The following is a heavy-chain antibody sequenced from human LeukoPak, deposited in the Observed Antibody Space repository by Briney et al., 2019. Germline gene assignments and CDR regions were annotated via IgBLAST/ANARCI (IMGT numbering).Heavy chain of an antibody. CDR3: ARAGGYRGYMDV. J-gene: IGHJ6*03. D-gene: IGHD1-1*01. V-gene: IGHV4-39*07. CDR1: GGSISSSSYY. Sequence: SETLSLTCTVSGGSISSSSYYWSWIRQPPGKGLEWIGEINHSGSTNYNPSLKSRVTISIDTPKNQLSLKLSSVTAADTAVYYCARAGGYRGYMDVWGKGTTVTISS. CDR2: INHSGST.